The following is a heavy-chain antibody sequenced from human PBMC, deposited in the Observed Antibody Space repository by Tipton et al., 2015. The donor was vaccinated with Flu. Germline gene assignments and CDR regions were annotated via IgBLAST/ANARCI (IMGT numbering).Heavy chain of an antibody. CDR1: GGSISSSNW. CDR3: ARDPPDWVRGAFDI. CDR2: IYHSGST. D-gene: IGHD3-10*01. Sequence: SLRLSCAVSGGSISSSNWWSWVRQPPGKGLEWIGEIYHSGSTNYNPSLKSRVTISVDKSKNQFSLKLSSVTAADTAVYYCARDPPDWVRGAFDIWGQGTMVTVSS. J-gene: IGHJ3*02. V-gene: IGHV4-4*02.